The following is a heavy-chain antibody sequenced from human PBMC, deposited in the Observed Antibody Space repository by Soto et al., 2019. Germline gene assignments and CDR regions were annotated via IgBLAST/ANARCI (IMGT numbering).Heavy chain of an antibody. CDR2: ISGDGGST. V-gene: IGHV3-23*01. CDR1: GCTCNNFA. J-gene: IGHJ6*02. D-gene: IGHD2-2*01. CDR3: AKEDTTSSVFFYFAMDV. Sequence: GGSMRLFCAASGCTCNNFAMTWGRRAPGKGLEWVSAISGDGGSTYYADSVKGRFTISRDNAKNSLYLQMNSLRPDDTALYYCAKEDTTSSVFFYFAMDVWGQGTTVTVSS.